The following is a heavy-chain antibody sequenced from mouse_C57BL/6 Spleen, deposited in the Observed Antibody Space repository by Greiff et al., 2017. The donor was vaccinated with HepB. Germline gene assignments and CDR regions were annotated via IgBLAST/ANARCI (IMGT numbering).Heavy chain of an antibody. J-gene: IGHJ2*01. CDR3: TTKGATVVAFDY. Sequence: EVHLVESGTVLARPGASVKMSCKTSGYTFTSYWMHWVKQRPGQGLEWIGAIYPGNSDTSYNQKFKGKAKLTAVTSASTAYMELSSLTNEDSAVYYCTTKGATVVAFDYWGQGTTLTVSS. CDR2: IYPGNSDT. V-gene: IGHV1-5*01. D-gene: IGHD1-1*01. CDR1: GYTFTSYW.